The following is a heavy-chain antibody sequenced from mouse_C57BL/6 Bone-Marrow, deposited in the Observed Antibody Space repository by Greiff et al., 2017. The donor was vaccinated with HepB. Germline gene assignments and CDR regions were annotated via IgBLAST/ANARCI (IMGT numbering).Heavy chain of an antibody. Sequence: QVQLQQSDAELVKPGASVKISCKVSGYTFTDHTIHWMKQRPEQGLEWIGCIYPIDGSTKYNEKFKGKATLTADKSSSTAYMQLNGLTSEDSAVYFCARNYGSSYYYAMDYWGQGTSVTVSS. CDR3: ARNYGSSYYYAMDY. J-gene: IGHJ4*01. CDR1: GYTFTDHT. CDR2: IYPIDGST. V-gene: IGHV1-78*01. D-gene: IGHD1-1*01.